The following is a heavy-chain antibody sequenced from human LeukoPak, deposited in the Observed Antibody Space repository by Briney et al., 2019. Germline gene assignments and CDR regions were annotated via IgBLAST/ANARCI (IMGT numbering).Heavy chain of an antibody. CDR3: ARGHSFRGGYVSRWLDP. CDR1: GYTFTSFH. V-gene: IGHV1-46*01. CDR2: IDPSGGST. Sequence: ASVKVSCKTSGYTFTSFHMHRVRQAPGQGLEWMGMIDPSGGSTTYAQNFQGRVTMTRDTSTSTFYMELSSLRFDDTAIYFCARGHSFRGGYVSRWLDPWGQGTLVTVSS. D-gene: IGHD3-10*01. J-gene: IGHJ5*02.